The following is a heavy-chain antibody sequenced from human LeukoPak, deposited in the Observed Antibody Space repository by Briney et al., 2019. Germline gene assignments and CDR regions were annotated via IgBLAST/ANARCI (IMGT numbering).Heavy chain of an antibody. D-gene: IGHD2-15*01. CDR1: GYTFTSYA. CDR2: INAGNGNT. CDR3: ARGIDCSGGSCYRYYYGMDV. Sequence: ASVKVSCKASGYTFTSYAMHWVRQAPGQRLEWMGWINAGNGNTKYSQKFQGRVTITRDTSASTAYMELSSLRSEDTAVYYCARGIDCSGGSCYRYYYGMDVWGQGTTVTVSS. J-gene: IGHJ6*02. V-gene: IGHV1-3*01.